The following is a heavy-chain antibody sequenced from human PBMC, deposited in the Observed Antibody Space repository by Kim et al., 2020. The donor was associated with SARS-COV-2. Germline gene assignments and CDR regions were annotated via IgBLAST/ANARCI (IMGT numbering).Heavy chain of an antibody. Sequence: GGSLRLSCAASGFTFSTYAFCWVRQAPGKGLEWVSAISGRSPNTYYANSVRGRFTISRDNSRNTLYLQMNSLRAEDTAVYYCARADRGDSYYGMDVWSPGTTVTVSS. V-gene: IGHV3-23*01. CDR1: GFTFSTYA. D-gene: IGHD2-21*01. CDR2: ISGRSPNT. J-gene: IGHJ6*02. CDR3: ARADRGDSYYGMDV.